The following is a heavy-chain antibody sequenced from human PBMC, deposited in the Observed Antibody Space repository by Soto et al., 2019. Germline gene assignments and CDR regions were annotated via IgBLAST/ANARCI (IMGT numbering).Heavy chain of an antibody. CDR1: GGSFSGYY. Sequence: QVQLQQWGAGLLKPSETLSLTCAVYGGSFSGYYWSWIRQPPGKGLEWIGEINHSGSTNYNPSLKSRVTMAVDTSKYQFALKLSSVAAEDAAVYYCATRGGYSSLWGQGTLVTVSS. D-gene: IGHD4-4*01. CDR2: INHSGST. J-gene: IGHJ4*02. V-gene: IGHV4-34*01. CDR3: ATRGGYSSL.